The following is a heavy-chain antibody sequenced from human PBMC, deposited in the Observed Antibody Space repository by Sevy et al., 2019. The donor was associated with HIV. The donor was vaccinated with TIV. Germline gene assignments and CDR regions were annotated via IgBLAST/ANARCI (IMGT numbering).Heavy chain of an antibody. CDR3: VKEGGGEGGDH. CDR2: IQYDGSNK. J-gene: IGHJ4*02. Sequence: GGSLRLSCAASGSSFSSYGMHWVRQAPGKGLDWMSYIQYDGSNKDYADSVKGRFTISRDNSKNTLYLQMNSLRVEDTAVFYCVKEGGGEGGDHWGQGTLVTVSS. CDR1: GSSFSSYG. D-gene: IGHD2-21*01. V-gene: IGHV3-30*02.